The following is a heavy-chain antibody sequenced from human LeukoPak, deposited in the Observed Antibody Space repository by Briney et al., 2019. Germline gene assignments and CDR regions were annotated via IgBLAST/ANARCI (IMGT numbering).Heavy chain of an antibody. CDR3: ATPPQGYSGYDIPAYFDY. J-gene: IGHJ4*02. CDR2: IIPIFGTA. D-gene: IGHD5-12*01. Sequence: ATVKVSCKASVGTFSSYAISRVRQAPGQGLEWMGGIIPIFGTANYAQKFQGRVTITTDESTSTAYMELSSLRSEDTAVYYCATPPQGYSGYDIPAYFDYWGQGTLVTVSS. V-gene: IGHV1-69*05. CDR1: VGTFSSYA.